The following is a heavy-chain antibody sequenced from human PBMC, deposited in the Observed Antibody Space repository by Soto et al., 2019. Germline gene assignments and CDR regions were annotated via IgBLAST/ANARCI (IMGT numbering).Heavy chain of an antibody. D-gene: IGHD6-19*01. CDR2: ISHDGSNK. CDR3: ARVNIAVAGIACYFDY. CDR1: GFSFSSCA. Sequence: QVQLVESGGGVVQPGRSLRLSCAASGFSFSSCAMHWVRQAPGKGLEWVADISHDGSNKYYADSVKGRFTIYRDNSGNTAYLQMNSLSPDDTAVYYCARVNIAVAGIACYFDYWGQGTLVTVSS. V-gene: IGHV3-30-3*01. J-gene: IGHJ4*02.